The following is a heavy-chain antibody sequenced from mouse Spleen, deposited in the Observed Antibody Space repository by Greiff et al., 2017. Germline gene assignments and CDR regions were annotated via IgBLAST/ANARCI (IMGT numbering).Heavy chain of an antibody. D-gene: IGHD2-4*01. V-gene: IGHV1-4*01. CDR2: INPSSGYT. Sequence: QVQLKPSGAELARPGASVKMSCKASGYTFTSYTMHWVKQRPGQGLEWIGYINPSSGYTNYNQKFKDKATLTADKSSSTAYMQLSSLTSEDSAVYYCASDYSYAMDYWGQGTSVTGSS. CDR1: GYTFTSYT. CDR3: ASDYSYAMDY. J-gene: IGHJ4*01.